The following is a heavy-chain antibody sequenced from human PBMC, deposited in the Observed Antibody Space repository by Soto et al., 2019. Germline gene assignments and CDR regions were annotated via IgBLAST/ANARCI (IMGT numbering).Heavy chain of an antibody. CDR1: GFTFSSYA. Sequence: GGSLRLSCAASGFTFSSYAMSWVRQAPGKGLEWVSAISGSGGSTYYADSVKGRFTISRDNSKNTLYLQMNSLRAEDTAVYYCAKKSAQAPTYYDILTGYYSDYWGQGTLVTVSS. CDR2: ISGSGGST. D-gene: IGHD3-9*01. CDR3: AKKSAQAPTYYDILTGYYSDY. V-gene: IGHV3-23*01. J-gene: IGHJ4*02.